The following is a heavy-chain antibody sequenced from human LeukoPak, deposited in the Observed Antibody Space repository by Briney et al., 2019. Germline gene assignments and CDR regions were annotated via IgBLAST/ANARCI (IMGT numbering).Heavy chain of an antibody. CDR3: ARDQESLYYDFWSGYYTGGLGWFDP. CDR1: GYTFPSYF. CDR2: INPTGGST. V-gene: IGHV1-46*01. J-gene: IGHJ5*02. D-gene: IGHD3-3*01. Sequence: ASVKVSCKASGYTFPSYFMHWVRQAPGQGLEWMGIINPTGGSTTYAQKFQGRVTMTRDTSTSTVYMELSSLRSEDTAVYYCARDQESLYYDFWSGYYTGGLGWFDPWGQGTLVTVSS.